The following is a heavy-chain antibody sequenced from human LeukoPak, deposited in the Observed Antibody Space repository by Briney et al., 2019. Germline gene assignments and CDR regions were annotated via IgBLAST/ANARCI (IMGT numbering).Heavy chain of an antibody. D-gene: IGHD2-2*01. V-gene: IGHV4-38-2*02. Sequence: SETLSLTCTVSGYSISSGHFWSWIRQPPGKGLEWIGSIYGSGTTYYDPPLRSRVSISADTSKNHFSLELSSVTAADTAVYYCARRMGFPQNYIVVVPAAIWLWGNWFDPWGQGTLVTVSS. CDR3: ARRMGFPQNYIVVVPAAIWLWGNWFDP. J-gene: IGHJ5*02. CDR2: IYGSGTT. CDR1: GYSISSGHF.